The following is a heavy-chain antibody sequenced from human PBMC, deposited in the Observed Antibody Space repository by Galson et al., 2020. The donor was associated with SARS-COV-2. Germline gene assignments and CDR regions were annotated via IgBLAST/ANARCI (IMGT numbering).Heavy chain of an antibody. V-gene: IGHV4-34*01. CDR3: TRLYNWNDRDCQDGLDV. J-gene: IGHJ6*02. Sequence: SETMSLTCAVYGGSLSGYYWSWIRQPQGKGLEWIGEIHHSGNTNYNPSLKSRVTTSVDTSKNQFSLKLRSVTAADTAVYYCTRLYNWNDRDCQDGLDVWGQGTTVTVAS. CDR2: IHHSGNT. D-gene: IGHD1-1*01. CDR1: GGSLSGYY.